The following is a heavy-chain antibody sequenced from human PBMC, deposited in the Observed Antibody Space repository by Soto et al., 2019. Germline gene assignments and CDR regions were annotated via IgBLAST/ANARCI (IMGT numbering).Heavy chain of an antibody. J-gene: IGHJ4*02. V-gene: IGHV4-31*03. D-gene: IGHD3-22*01. CDR1: GGSISGGYY. CDR3: ASRNYDDASGYYYFDS. Sequence: QVQLQESGPGLVKPSQTLSLTCTVSGGSISGGYYWSWIRQRPGKGLEWIGFIFYSGTTYYNPSLRSRAIISSDPSGNQFSLSLSSVTAADTAVYYCASRNYDDASGYYYFDSWGQGTLVTVSS. CDR2: IFYSGTT.